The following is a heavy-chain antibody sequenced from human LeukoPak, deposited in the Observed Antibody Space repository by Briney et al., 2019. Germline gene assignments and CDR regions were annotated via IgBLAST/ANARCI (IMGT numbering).Heavy chain of an antibody. CDR2: ISGSSDAI. D-gene: IGHD3-3*01. J-gene: IGHJ6*02. Sequence: GGSLRLSCAASGFAFSSYSMNWVRQAPGKGLEWVSYISGSSDAIYYADSVKGRLTISRDNAKNSLYLQMNSLRDEDTAVYYCARESFSPVYYYYYGMDVWGQGTTVTVSS. CDR1: GFAFSSYS. V-gene: IGHV3-48*02. CDR3: ARESFSPVYYYYYGMDV.